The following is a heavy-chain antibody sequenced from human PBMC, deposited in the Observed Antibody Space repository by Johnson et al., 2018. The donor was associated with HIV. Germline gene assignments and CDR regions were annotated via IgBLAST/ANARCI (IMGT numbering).Heavy chain of an antibody. J-gene: IGHJ3*02. V-gene: IGHV3-15*01. Sequence: VQLVESGGGLVKPGGSLRLSCAASGFTFSDYYMTWIRQAPGKGLEWVGRIKSKTDGGTTDYAAPVKGRFTISRSESKNTLYLQMNSLKIEDTAVYYCATVVVITQDAFDIWGQGTMVTVSS. CDR1: GFTFSDYY. D-gene: IGHD3-22*01. CDR3: ATVVVITQDAFDI. CDR2: IKSKTDGGTT.